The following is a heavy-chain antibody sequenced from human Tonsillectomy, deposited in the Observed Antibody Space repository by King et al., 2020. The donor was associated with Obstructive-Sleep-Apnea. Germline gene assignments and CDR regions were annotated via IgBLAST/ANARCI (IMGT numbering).Heavy chain of an antibody. CDR1: GFTFTSSA. Sequence: QLVESGPEVKKPGTSVKVSCTASGFTFTSSAMQWVRQARGQRLEWIGWIVVGSGNTNYAQKFQERVTITRDMSTSTAYMELSSLRSEDTAVYYCAADRESSGSYYRGYGMDVWGQGTTVTVSS. V-gene: IGHV1-58*02. CDR2: IVVGSGNT. D-gene: IGHD1-26*01. J-gene: IGHJ6*02. CDR3: AADRESSGSYYRGYGMDV.